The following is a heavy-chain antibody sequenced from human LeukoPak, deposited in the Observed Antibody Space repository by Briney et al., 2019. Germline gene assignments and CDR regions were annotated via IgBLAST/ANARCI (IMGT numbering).Heavy chain of an antibody. D-gene: IGHD1-26*01. CDR1: GFTFSSYG. CDR3: ARGRGGSYYVDYFDY. J-gene: IGHJ4*02. Sequence: GGSLRLSCAASGFTFSSYGMHWVRQAPGKGLEWVAVISYDGSNKYYADSVKGRFTISRDNSKSTLYLQMNSLRAEDTAVYYCARGRGGSYYVDYFDYWGQGTLVTVSS. V-gene: IGHV3-30*03. CDR2: ISYDGSNK.